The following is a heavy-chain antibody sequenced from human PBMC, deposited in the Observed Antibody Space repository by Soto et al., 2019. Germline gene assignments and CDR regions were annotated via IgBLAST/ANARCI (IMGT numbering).Heavy chain of an antibody. Sequence: EVQLVQSGAEVKKPGESLKISCKGSGYSFANYWIGCVRQMPGKGVEWMALIFPGDSHTRYSPSLQGQVTISVDKSISTAYLQWSSLKASDTAMYYCAKHGYSGYGAFSDWGQGTLVTVSS. CDR3: AKHGYSGYGAFSD. D-gene: IGHD5-12*01. CDR2: IFPGDSHT. V-gene: IGHV5-51*01. CDR1: GYSFANYW. J-gene: IGHJ4*02.